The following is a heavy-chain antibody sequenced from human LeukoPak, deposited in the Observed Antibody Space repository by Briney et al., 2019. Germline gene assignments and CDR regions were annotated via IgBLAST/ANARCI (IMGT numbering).Heavy chain of an antibody. CDR2: IYTGGNT. V-gene: IGHV3-66*04. Sequence: GGSLGLSCAGSGFTVSSNYMSWVRQAPGKGLEWVSVIYTGGNTYYADSVKGRFTISRDNSKNTLYLQMNSLRAEDTALYYCAKHGYCSGISCFFDFWGQGTLVTVSS. D-gene: IGHD2-2*03. J-gene: IGHJ4*02. CDR3: AKHGYCSGISCFFDF. CDR1: GFTVSSNY.